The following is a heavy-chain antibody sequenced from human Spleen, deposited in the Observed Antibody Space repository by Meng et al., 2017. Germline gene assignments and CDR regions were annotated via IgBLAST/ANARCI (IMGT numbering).Heavy chain of an antibody. D-gene: IGHD4-11*01. CDR3: ARGPTTMAHDFDY. Sequence: QVQLQQWGAVLLQPSETLSLTRGVSGGSFSDYYWSWIRQPPGKGLEWIGEINHSGSTNYNPSLESRATISVDTSQNNLSLKLSSVTAADSAVYYCARGPTTMAHDFDYWGQGTLVTVSS. CDR1: GGSFSDYY. CDR2: INHSGST. J-gene: IGHJ4*02. V-gene: IGHV4-34*01.